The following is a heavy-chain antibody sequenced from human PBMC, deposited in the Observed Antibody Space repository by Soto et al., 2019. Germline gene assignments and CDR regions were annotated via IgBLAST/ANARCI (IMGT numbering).Heavy chain of an antibody. Sequence: QVQLVQSGAEVKKPGSSVKVSCKASGGTFSSYAISWVRQAPGQGLGWMGGIIPIFGTANYAQKFQGRVTITADESTSTAYMELSSLRSEDTAVYYCAFLRVRYSSGSGAFDIWGQGTMVTVSS. CDR2: IIPIFGTA. D-gene: IGHD6-19*01. CDR3: AFLRVRYSSGSGAFDI. CDR1: GGTFSSYA. J-gene: IGHJ3*02. V-gene: IGHV1-69*01.